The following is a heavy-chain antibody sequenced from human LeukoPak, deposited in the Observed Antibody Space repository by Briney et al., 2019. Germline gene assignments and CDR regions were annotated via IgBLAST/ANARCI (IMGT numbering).Heavy chain of an antibody. CDR2: IKSKTDGGTI. V-gene: IGHV3-15*01. CDR1: GFTFSYAW. J-gene: IGHJ4*02. D-gene: IGHD3-10*01. Sequence: GGSLRLSCAASGFTFSYAWMNWVRQAPGEGLEWVGRIKSKTDGGTIDYAASVKGRFTISRDDSKNTLYPQMDSLKAEDTAVYYWTTEYYYGSGSLDWGQGTLVTVSS. CDR3: TTEYYYGSGSLD.